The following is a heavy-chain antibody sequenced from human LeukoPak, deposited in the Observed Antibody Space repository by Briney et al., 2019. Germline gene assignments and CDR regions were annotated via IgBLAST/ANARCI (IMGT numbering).Heavy chain of an antibody. J-gene: IGHJ4*02. D-gene: IGHD6-19*01. CDR1: GGSISSSGYY. V-gene: IGHV4-39*01. CDR2: IYYSGST. CDR3: ARQIKYSSGWYF. Sequence: SETLSLTCTVSGGSISSSGYYWGWIRQPPGKGLEWIGSIYYSGSTYYNPSLKSRVTISVDTSKNQFSLKLSSVTAADTAVYYCARQIKYSSGWYFGGQGTLVTVSS.